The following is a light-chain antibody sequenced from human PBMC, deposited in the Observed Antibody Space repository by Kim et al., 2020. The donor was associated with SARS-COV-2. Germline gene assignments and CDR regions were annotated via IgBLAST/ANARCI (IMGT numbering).Light chain of an antibody. V-gene: IGLV2-11*01. CDR2: DVT. J-gene: IGLJ2*01. CDR3: CSYAGSYVV. CDR1: SSDV. Sequence: QSVLTQPRSVSGSPGQSVTISCTGTSSDVAWYQQHPGKAPKLMIYDVTKRPSGVPDRFSGSKSGNTASLTISGLQAEDEADYYCCSYAGSYVVFGGG.